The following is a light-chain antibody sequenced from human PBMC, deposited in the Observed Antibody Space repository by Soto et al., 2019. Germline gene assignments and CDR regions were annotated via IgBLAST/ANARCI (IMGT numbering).Light chain of an antibody. CDR2: AAS. Sequence: DIQMTQSPSSVSASVGYRVTINCRASQVMSSWLAWYQQKPGKAPKLLIFAASTLQSGVPSRFSGSGSRTDFTLTISDLQPEDVATYYCQQADSLPITFGQGTRLEIK. J-gene: IGKJ5*01. V-gene: IGKV1D-12*01. CDR1: QVMSSW. CDR3: QQADSLPIT.